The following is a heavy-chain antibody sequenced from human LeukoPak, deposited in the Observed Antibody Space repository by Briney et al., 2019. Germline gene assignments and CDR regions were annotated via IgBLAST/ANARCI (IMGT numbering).Heavy chain of an antibody. CDR1: GYTFTSYG. Sequence: GASVKVSCKASGYTFTSYGISWVRQAPGQGLEWMGWISAYNGNTNYAQKLQGRVTMTTDTSTSTAYMELRSLRSDGTAVYYCARAGYYYDSSGFSYYYYYMDVWGKGTTVTISS. D-gene: IGHD3-22*01. CDR3: ARAGYYYDSSGFSYYYYYMDV. V-gene: IGHV1-18*01. J-gene: IGHJ6*03. CDR2: ISAYNGNT.